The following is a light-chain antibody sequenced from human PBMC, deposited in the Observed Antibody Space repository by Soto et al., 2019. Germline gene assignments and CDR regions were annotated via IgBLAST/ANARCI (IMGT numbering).Light chain of an antibody. CDR3: LQDYNYPRT. Sequence: AIQMTQSPPSLSASVGDRVTLTCRASQGITNNLAWYQQKPGKAPNLLIYGASTLQSGVPSRFSGSGSGTDFTLTISSLQPEDFGSYYCLQDYNYPRTF. CDR2: GAS. J-gene: IGKJ4*02. CDR1: QGITNN. V-gene: IGKV1-6*01.